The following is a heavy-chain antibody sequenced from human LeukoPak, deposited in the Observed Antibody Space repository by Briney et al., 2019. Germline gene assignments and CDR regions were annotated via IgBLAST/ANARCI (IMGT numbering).Heavy chain of an antibody. Sequence: ASVKVSCKASGYIFTDHYMHWVRQAPRQGLECMGGINPNSGGTDHAQTFRGRVTMTRDTSISTVYMELNSLISDDTAVYYCARLGSTRGYAYFFDYWGQGTLVTVSS. CDR3: ARLGSTRGYAYFFDY. CDR1: GYIFTDHY. CDR2: INPNSGGT. D-gene: IGHD3-16*01. J-gene: IGHJ4*02. V-gene: IGHV1-2*02.